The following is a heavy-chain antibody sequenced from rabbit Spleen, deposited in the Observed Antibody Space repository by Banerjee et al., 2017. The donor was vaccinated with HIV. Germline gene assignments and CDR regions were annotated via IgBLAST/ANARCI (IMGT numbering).Heavy chain of an antibody. D-gene: IGHD1-1*01. J-gene: IGHJ4*01. V-gene: IGHV1S45*01. Sequence: LEESGGGLVQPEGSLALTCKASGFSFSSSDFICWVRQAPGKGLEWISCIAGSSGGFTYSATWAKGRFTISKTSSTTVTLQMTSLTAADTATYFCARDLTGIIGWNFGLWGPGTLVTVS. CDR2: IAGSSGGFT. CDR1: GFSFSSSDF. CDR3: ARDLTGIIGWNFGL.